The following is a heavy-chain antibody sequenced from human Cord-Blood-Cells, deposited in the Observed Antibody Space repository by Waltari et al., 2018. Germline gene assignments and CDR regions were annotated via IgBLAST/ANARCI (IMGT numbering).Heavy chain of an antibody. CDR2: IYTSGST. V-gene: IGHV4-61*09. CDR1: GGSISSGSYY. Sequence: QVQLQESGPGLVKPSQTLSLTCTVSGGSISSGSYYWSWIRQPAGKGLEWIGYIYTSGSTNYNPSLKSRVTISVDTSKNQFSLKLSSGTAADTAVYYCARDQGGSSSWYDAFDIWGQGTMVTVSS. J-gene: IGHJ3*02. CDR3: ARDQGGSSSWYDAFDI. D-gene: IGHD6-13*01.